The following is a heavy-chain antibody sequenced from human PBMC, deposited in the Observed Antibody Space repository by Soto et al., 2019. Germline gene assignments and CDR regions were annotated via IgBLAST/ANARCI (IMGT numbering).Heavy chain of an antibody. CDR2: INHSGST. CDR3: ARAEGSSSWYRGGNWFDP. CDR1: GGSFSGYY. J-gene: IGHJ5*02. Sequence: QVQLQQWGAGLLKPSETLSLTCAVYGGSFSGYYWSWIRQPPGKGLEWIGEINHSGSTNYNPSLKSRVTISVDTSKNQFSLKLSSVTAADTAVYYCARAEGSSSWYRGGNWFDPWGQGTLVTVSS. D-gene: IGHD6-13*01. V-gene: IGHV4-34*01.